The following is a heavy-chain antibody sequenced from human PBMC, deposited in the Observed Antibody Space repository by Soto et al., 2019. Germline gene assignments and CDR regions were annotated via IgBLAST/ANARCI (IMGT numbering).Heavy chain of an antibody. D-gene: IGHD5-12*01. Sequence: QVQLVQSGGEVKKPGASVKVSCKTSGYTFSTYAINWLRQAPGQGLEWMGWISAYNGDTQYAQTLQGRLTLTTDTSTSKAYMDLRSLISDDTAVYYCAREGRGYANYFAPWGQGTLVTVSS. J-gene: IGHJ5*02. CDR2: ISAYNGDT. V-gene: IGHV1-18*01. CDR3: AREGRGYANYFAP. CDR1: GYTFSTYA.